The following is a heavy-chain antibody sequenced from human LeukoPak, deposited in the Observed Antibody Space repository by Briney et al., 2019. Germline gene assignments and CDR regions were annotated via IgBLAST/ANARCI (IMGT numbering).Heavy chain of an antibody. J-gene: IGHJ4*02. CDR3: ARGSLYSGSSSDS. Sequence: RASVKVSCKASGGTFSSYAISWVRQAPGQGLEWMGWINPNSGGTNSAQKFQGRVTMTRDTSISTAYMELSRLRSDDTAVYYCARGSLYSGSSSDSWGQGTLVTVSS. CDR2: INPNSGGT. CDR1: GGTFSSYA. D-gene: IGHD1-26*01. V-gene: IGHV1-2*02.